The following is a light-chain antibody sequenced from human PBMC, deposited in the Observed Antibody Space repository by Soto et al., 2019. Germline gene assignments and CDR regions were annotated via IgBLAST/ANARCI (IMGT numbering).Light chain of an antibody. CDR1: QTISSW. Sequence: DIQMTHSPSTLSGSVGDRFTITCXASQTISSWLAWYQQKPGKAPKLLIYKASTLKSGVPSRFSGSGSGTEFTLTISSLQPDDFATYYCQHYNSYSEAFGQGTKVDI. J-gene: IGKJ1*01. CDR3: QHYNSYSEA. CDR2: KAS. V-gene: IGKV1-5*03.